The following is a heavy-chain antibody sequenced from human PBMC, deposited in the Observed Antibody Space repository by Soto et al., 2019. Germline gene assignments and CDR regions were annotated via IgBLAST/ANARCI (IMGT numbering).Heavy chain of an antibody. D-gene: IGHD3-10*01. V-gene: IGHV3-21*01. Sequence: EVQLVESGGGLVKPGGSLRLSCAASGFTFSSYSMNWVRQAPGKGLEWVSLISSSSSYIYYADSVKGRFTISRDNAKYSLFLQMNSLIAEDTAVDYCARDRGGDLKAFDIWGQGTMVTVSS. CDR3: ARDRGGDLKAFDI. CDR1: GFTFSSYS. J-gene: IGHJ3*02. CDR2: ISSSSSYI.